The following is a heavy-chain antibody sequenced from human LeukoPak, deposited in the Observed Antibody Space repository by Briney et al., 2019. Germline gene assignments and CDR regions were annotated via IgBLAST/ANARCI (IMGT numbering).Heavy chain of an antibody. CDR3: ARGVTGSSWYGGWFDP. Sequence: GGSLRLSCAASGFTFSSYSMNWVRQAPGKGLEWVSFISSSSNYRYYADSVKGRFTISRDNAKNSLFLQMNSLRAEDTAVYYCARGVTGSSWYGGWFDPWGQGTLVTVSS. CDR1: GFTFSSYS. V-gene: IGHV3-21*01. J-gene: IGHJ5*02. CDR2: ISSSSNYR. D-gene: IGHD6-13*01.